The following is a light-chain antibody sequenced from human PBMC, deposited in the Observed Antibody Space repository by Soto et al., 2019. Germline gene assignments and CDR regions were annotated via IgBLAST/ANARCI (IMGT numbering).Light chain of an antibody. V-gene: IGKV3-15*01. CDR2: DAS. CDR3: QQYNNWPRT. CDR1: QSVSSD. Sequence: EIVLSKSPATLSVSPGERATLSCRASQSVSSDLAWYHQKPGQAPRLLIYDASTRATGIPARFSGSGSGTEFTLTINSLQSEDFAVYYCQQYNNWPRTFGQGTKVDIK. J-gene: IGKJ1*01.